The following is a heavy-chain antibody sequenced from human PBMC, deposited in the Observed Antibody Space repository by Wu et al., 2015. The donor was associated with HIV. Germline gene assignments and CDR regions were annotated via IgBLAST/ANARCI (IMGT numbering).Heavy chain of an antibody. Sequence: QIQLVQSGADVKKPGASMKVSCKASGYTFTSYGISWVRQAPGQGLEWMGWISAYNGHTNYAQKLQGRVTMTTDTSTSTAYMELRSLRSDDTAVYYCASGGVEINSSIYPYFDYWGQGTLVTVSS. D-gene: IGHD6-6*01. CDR2: ISAYNGHT. CDR1: GYTFTSYG. V-gene: IGHV1-18*01. CDR3: ASGGVEINSSIYPYFDY. J-gene: IGHJ4*02.